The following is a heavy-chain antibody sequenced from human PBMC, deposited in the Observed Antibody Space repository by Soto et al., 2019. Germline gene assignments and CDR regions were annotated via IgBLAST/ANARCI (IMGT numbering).Heavy chain of an antibody. J-gene: IGHJ4*02. D-gene: IGHD4-17*01. CDR2: IKQDGSEK. CDR3: ARDIAGIDYGDYGGLDY. CDR1: GFTFSSYW. Sequence: GGSLRLSCAASGFTFSSYWMSWVRQAPGKGLEWVANIKQDGSEKYYVDSVKGRFTISRDNAKNSLYLQMNSLRAEDTAVYYCARDIAGIDYGDYGGLDYWGQGTLVTVSS. V-gene: IGHV3-7*01.